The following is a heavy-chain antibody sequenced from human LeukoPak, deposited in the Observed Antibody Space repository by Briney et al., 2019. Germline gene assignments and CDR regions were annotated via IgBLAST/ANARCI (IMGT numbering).Heavy chain of an antibody. J-gene: IGHJ4*02. Sequence: SVKVSRKASGGTFSSYAISWVRQAPGQGLEWMGRIIPIFGTANYAQKFQGRVTITTDESTSTAYMELSSLRSEDTAVYYCARAQNPYYYDSSGSAGFDYWGQGTLVTVSS. CDR2: IIPIFGTA. D-gene: IGHD3-22*01. CDR1: GGTFSSYA. CDR3: ARAQNPYYYDSSGSAGFDY. V-gene: IGHV1-69*05.